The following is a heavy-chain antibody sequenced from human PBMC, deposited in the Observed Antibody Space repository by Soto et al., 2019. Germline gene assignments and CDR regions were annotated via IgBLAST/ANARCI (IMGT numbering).Heavy chain of an antibody. CDR1: GGSVNSNSYY. CDR2: IYYSGST. V-gene: IGHV4-61*01. J-gene: IGHJ4*02. Sequence: PSETLSLTCTVSGGSVNSNSYYWSWIRQSPGKAPEWIGYIYYSGSTNYNPSLKSRVTMSIDTSKNQFSLKLTSVTVADTAVYYCASYRGALYFESWGPGILVTVSS. CDR3: ASYRGALYFES. D-gene: IGHD3-16*01.